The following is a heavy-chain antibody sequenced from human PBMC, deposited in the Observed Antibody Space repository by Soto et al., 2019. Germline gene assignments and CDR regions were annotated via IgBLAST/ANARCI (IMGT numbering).Heavy chain of an antibody. CDR2: IYYRGST. Sequence: ASETLSLTCTVSGGSITSYYWTWIRQPPGRGLEWIGYIYYRGSTNYNPSLKSRVTISIDASTNQFSLRLSSVTAADTAVYYCARGRTTNPSLGIGYWGQGTLVTVSS. V-gene: IGHV4-59*01. D-gene: IGHD1-1*01. J-gene: IGHJ4*02. CDR3: ARGRTTNPSLGIGY. CDR1: GGSITSYY.